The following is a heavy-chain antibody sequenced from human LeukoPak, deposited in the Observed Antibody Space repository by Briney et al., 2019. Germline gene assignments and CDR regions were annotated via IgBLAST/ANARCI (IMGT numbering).Heavy chain of an antibody. V-gene: IGHV4-4*02. CDR2: IYHSGST. CDR3: ARVGTYDSSGYYPTGVDY. Sequence: SETLSLTCAVSGGSISSSNWWSWVRPPPGKGLEWIGEIYHSGSTNYNPSLKSRVTISVDKSKNQFSLKLSSVTAADTAVYYCARVGTYDSSGYYPTGVDYWGQGTLVTVSS. CDR1: GGSISSSNW. J-gene: IGHJ4*02. D-gene: IGHD3-22*01.